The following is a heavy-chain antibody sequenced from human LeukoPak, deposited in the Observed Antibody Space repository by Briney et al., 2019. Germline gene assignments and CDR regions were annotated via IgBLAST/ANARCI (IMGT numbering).Heavy chain of an antibody. J-gene: IGHJ4*02. Sequence: GGSLRLSCAASGFTFSSYAMSWVRQAPGKGLEWVSAISGSGGSTYYAGSVKGRFTISRDNSKNTLYLQMNSLRAEDTAVYYCAKKDSSSSWYDYFDYWGQGTLVTVSS. CDR2: ISGSGGST. CDR3: AKKDSSSSWYDYFDY. V-gene: IGHV3-23*01. CDR1: GFTFSSYA. D-gene: IGHD6-13*01.